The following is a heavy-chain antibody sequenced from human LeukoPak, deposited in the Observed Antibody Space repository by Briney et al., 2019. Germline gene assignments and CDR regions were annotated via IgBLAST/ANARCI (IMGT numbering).Heavy chain of an antibody. D-gene: IGHD1-1*01. Sequence: SVKVSCKASGGTFSSYAISWVRQAPGQGLEWMGGIIPIFGAANYAQKFQGRVTITTDESTSTAYMELSSLRSEDTAVYYCARGERATDQFDYWGQGTLVTVSS. CDR1: GGTFSSYA. J-gene: IGHJ4*02. V-gene: IGHV1-69*05. CDR2: IIPIFGAA. CDR3: ARGERATDQFDY.